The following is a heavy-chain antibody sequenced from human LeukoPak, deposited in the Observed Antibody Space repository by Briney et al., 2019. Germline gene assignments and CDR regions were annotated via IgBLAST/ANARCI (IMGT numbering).Heavy chain of an antibody. Sequence: GGSLRLSCAASGFTFNFYAMHWVRQAPGKGLEWVAVISYDGSNKYYADSVKGRFTISRDNSKNTLYLQMNSLRAEDTAVYYCASLDTVTPHDYWGQGTLVTVSS. V-gene: IGHV3-30-3*01. CDR2: ISYDGSNK. CDR3: ASLDTVTPHDY. CDR1: GFTFNFYA. J-gene: IGHJ4*02. D-gene: IGHD4-17*01.